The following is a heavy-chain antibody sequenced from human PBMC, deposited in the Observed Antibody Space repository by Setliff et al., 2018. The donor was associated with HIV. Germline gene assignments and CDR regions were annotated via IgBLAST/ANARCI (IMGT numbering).Heavy chain of an antibody. CDR2: INDYGNT. CDR3: ASWRRSSGLRDFDY. Sequence: SETLSLTCAVYGGSISGYYWSWIRQSPGKGLEWIGEINDYGNTNYKPSLQSRVTISVDTSKNQVSLKLSSVTAADTAVYYCASWRRSSGLRDFDYWGQGTLVTVSS. D-gene: IGHD6-19*01. CDR1: GGSISGYY. V-gene: IGHV4-34*01. J-gene: IGHJ4*02.